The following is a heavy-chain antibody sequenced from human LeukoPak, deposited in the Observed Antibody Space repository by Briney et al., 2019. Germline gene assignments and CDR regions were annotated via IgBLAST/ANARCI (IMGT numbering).Heavy chain of an antibody. Sequence: PSETLSLTCTVSGGSIGSSSYYWGWIRQPPGKGLEWIGSIYYSGNTYYNASLKSQVSISIGTSKNQFSLRLTSVTAADTAVYYCARQTGSGLFILPGGQGTLVTVSS. V-gene: IGHV4-39*01. J-gene: IGHJ4*02. CDR1: GGSIGSSSYY. D-gene: IGHD3/OR15-3a*01. CDR3: ARQTGSGLFILP. CDR2: IYYSGNT.